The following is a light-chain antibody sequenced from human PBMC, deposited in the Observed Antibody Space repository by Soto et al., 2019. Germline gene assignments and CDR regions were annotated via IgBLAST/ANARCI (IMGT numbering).Light chain of an antibody. Sequence: ENVLTQSPSTLSLSPGERATLSCRASQGISSTYLAWYQQRPGRAPRLLIYDASTRATGIPARFSGSGSGTEFTLTISSLQSEDFAVYYCQQYNNWPLPFGGGTKV. CDR2: DAS. J-gene: IGKJ4*01. CDR3: QQYNNWPLP. CDR1: QGISSTY. V-gene: IGKV3-15*01.